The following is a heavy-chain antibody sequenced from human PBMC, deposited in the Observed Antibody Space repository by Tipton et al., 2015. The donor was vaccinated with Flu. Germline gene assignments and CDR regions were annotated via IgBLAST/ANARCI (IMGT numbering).Heavy chain of an antibody. V-gene: IGHV3-74*01. J-gene: IGHJ4*02. CDR3: TAGVGSTDHDY. CDR2: INSDGSST. CDR1: GFTFSSYW. Sequence: GSLRLSCAASGFTFSSYWMHWVRQAPGKGLVWVSRINSDGSSTSYADSVKGRFTISRDNAKNTLYLQMNSLKAEDTAVYYCTAGVGSTDHDYWGQGTLVTVSS. D-gene: IGHD3-3*01.